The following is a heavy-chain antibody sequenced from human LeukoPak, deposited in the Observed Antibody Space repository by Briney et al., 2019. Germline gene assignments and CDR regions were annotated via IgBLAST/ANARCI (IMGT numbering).Heavy chain of an antibody. D-gene: IGHD5-18*01. J-gene: IGHJ4*02. CDR2: INPNSGGT. V-gene: IGHV1-2*04. CDR1: GYTFTGYY. Sequence: RWASVKVSCKASGYTFTGYYMHWVRQAPGQGLEWMGWINPNSGGTNYALKFQGWVTMTRDTSISTAYMELSRLTSDDTAVYYCARVFAGYSYGSYDYWGQGTLVTVSS. CDR3: ARVFAGYSYGSYDY.